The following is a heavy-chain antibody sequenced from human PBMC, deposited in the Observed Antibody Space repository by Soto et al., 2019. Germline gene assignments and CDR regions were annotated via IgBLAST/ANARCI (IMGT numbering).Heavy chain of an antibody. Sequence: QVQLQESGPGLVKPSETLSLTCTVSGGSISSYYWSWIRQPPGKGLEWIGYIYYSGSTNYNPSLKSRVTISVDTSKNQFSLKLSSATAADTAVYYCASLPDYWGQGTLVTVSS. CDR1: GGSISSYY. CDR2: IYYSGST. V-gene: IGHV4-59*01. CDR3: ASLPDY. J-gene: IGHJ4*02.